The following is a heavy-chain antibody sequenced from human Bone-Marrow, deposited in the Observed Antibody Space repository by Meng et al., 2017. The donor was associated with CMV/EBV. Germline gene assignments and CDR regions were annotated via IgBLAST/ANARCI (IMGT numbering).Heavy chain of an antibody. J-gene: IGHJ4*02. Sequence: QWRLVHAGAEVKKPGASVKVSCKASGYTVTDYYIHWVRQAPGQWLEWMGWINPNDDTNYAQNFQGRVTMTRDMSINTVYMELSRLTSDDTAVYYCARSSGWSRFDYWGLGTLVTVSS. CDR3: ARSSGWSRFDY. V-gene: IGHV1-2*02. D-gene: IGHD6-19*01. CDR2: INPNDDT. CDR1: GYTVTDYY.